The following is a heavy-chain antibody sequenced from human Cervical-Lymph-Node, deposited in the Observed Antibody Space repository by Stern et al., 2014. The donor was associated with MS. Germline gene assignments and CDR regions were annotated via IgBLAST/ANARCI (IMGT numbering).Heavy chain of an antibody. CDR1: GYTFIDYY. CDR3: AREGADNDAFDV. D-gene: IGHD1-26*01. CDR2: INLSDGAT. V-gene: IGHV1-46*03. Sequence: MQLVESGAEVKKPGASVTVSCRTYGYTFIDYYIHWVRQAPGQGLEWMGIINLSDGATTYAEKFQGRVTMTRDTSTNTAYMQLGSLTSEDTAVFFCAREGADNDAFDVWGQGTMVTVSS. J-gene: IGHJ3*01.